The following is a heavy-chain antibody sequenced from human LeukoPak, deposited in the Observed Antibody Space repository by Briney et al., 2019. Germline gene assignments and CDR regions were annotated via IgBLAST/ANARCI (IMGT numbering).Heavy chain of an antibody. Sequence: PSGTLSLTCAVSGGSISSNNWWSWVRQPPGKGLEWIGEIYHSGSTKYNPSLKSRVTISVDKSKNQFSLKLSSVTAADTAVYYCARGGEMTTIWFPNSDFDYWGQGTLVTVSS. V-gene: IGHV4-4*02. D-gene: IGHD5-24*01. CDR1: GGSISSNNW. CDR2: IYHSGST. J-gene: IGHJ4*02. CDR3: ARGGEMTTIWFPNSDFDY.